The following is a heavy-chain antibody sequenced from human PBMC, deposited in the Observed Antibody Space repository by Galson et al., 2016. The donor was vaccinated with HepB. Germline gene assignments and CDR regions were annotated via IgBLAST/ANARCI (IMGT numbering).Heavy chain of an antibody. J-gene: IGHJ4*02. V-gene: IGHV4-59*01. CDR3: ARGGDWRLDY. D-gene: IGHD2-21*02. CDR2: IYYTGST. CDR1: GVSIGSYF. Sequence: SETLSLTCTVSGVSIGSYFWSWIRQPPGKGLQWIGYIYYTGSTNYNPSLKSRVTMSVDVSKNQFSLNLSSVTAADTAVYFCARGGDWRLDYWGQGSLVTVS.